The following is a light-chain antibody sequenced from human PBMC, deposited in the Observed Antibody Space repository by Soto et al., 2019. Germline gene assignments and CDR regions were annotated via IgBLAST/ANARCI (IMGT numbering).Light chain of an antibody. CDR2: GAS. Sequence: ELVLTQSPGTLSLSPGERATLSCRASQSVSSTYLAWYRHKPGQAPRLLVYGASIRATGIPDRFNGSGSGTDFTLTISRLEPEDFAVYYCQHYGDSRTFGQGTKVDIK. CDR1: QSVSSTY. J-gene: IGKJ1*01. V-gene: IGKV3-20*01. CDR3: QHYGDSRT.